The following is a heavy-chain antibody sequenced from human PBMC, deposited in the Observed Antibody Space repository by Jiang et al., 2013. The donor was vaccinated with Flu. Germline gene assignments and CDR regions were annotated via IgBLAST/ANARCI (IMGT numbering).Heavy chain of an antibody. CDR3: ARTSDYDFWSGPGGWFDP. Sequence: GSTYYNPSLKSRVTISVDTSKNQFSLNLSSVTAADTAVYYCARTSDYDFWSGPGGWFDPWGQGTLVTVSS. V-gene: IGHV4-39*01. J-gene: IGHJ5*02. CDR2: GST. D-gene: IGHD3-3*01.